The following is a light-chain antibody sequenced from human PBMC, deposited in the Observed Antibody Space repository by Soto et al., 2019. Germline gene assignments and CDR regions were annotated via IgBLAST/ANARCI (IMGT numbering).Light chain of an antibody. V-gene: IGLV1-44*01. Sequence: QSVLTQPPSSSGTPGQRVTISCSGSSSNIGSNTINWYQQLPGTAPKLLIYNNNQRPSGVPDRFSGSKSGTSASLAISGLQSEDEADYYCVAWDDSLNGLVFGGGTKLTVL. CDR2: NNN. J-gene: IGLJ3*02. CDR3: VAWDDSLNGLV. CDR1: SSNIGSNT.